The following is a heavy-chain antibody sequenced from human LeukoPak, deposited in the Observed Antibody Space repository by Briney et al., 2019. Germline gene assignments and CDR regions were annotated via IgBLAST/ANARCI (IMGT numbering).Heavy chain of an antibody. CDR1: GFTFSNAW. CDR3: AKHDYGDYRAFDI. J-gene: IGHJ3*02. CDR2: ISVGGGST. Sequence: GGSQRLSCAASGFTFSNAWMSWVRQAPGKGLEWVSSISVGGGSTFYADSVKGRFTISRVNSKNTLYLQMNSLRAEDTAVYYCAKHDYGDYRAFDIWGQGTMVTVSS. D-gene: IGHD4-17*01. V-gene: IGHV3-23*01.